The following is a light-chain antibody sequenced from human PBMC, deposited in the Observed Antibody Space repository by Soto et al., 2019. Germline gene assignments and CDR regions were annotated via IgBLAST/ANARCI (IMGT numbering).Light chain of an antibody. CDR3: ISYTGSDTSYV. Sequence: QSALTQPASVSGSPGQSITISCTGTSSDVGSYNYVAWYQQFPGKTPKLMIYEVRNRPSGVSSRFSGSKSGNTASLTISGLQAEDEAYYYCISYTGSDTSYVFGTGTKVTVL. CDR1: SSDVGSYNY. V-gene: IGLV2-14*01. J-gene: IGLJ1*01. CDR2: EVR.